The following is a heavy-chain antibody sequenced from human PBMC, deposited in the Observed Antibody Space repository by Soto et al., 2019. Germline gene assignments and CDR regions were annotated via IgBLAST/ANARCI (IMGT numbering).Heavy chain of an antibody. J-gene: IGHJ4*02. CDR3: AKESMPEHYGDTLFDH. V-gene: IGHV3-23*01. Sequence: EVQLLESGGGLVQPGGSLRLSCEASGFSFSNNALSWVRQPPGKGLEWVSTFSAGGREYYADSVKGRFTIAKDFSKNTLHLQTNSLRAEDTAVYFCAKESMPEHYGDTLFDHWGQGTRVTVSS. CDR2: FSAGGRE. D-gene: IGHD4-17*01. CDR1: GFSFSNNA.